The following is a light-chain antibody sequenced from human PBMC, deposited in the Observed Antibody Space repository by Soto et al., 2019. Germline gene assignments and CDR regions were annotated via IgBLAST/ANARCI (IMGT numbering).Light chain of an antibody. Sequence: QSVLTQPASVSGSPGQSITLSCTGTSSDVGGYNYVSWYQHHPGKAPKLIIYDVSNRPSGVSIRFSGSKSDNTASLTISGHQPKDEADYHCSSYTTSNTRQIVFGTGTKLTVL. CDR2: DVS. V-gene: IGLV2-14*03. CDR1: SSDVGGYNY. CDR3: SSYTTSNTRQIV. J-gene: IGLJ1*01.